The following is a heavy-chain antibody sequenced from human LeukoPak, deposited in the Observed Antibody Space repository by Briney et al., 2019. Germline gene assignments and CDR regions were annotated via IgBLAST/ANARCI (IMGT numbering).Heavy chain of an antibody. CDR3: ATGWGGNWFDP. J-gene: IGHJ5*02. D-gene: IGHD3-16*01. Sequence: ASVKVSCKASGDTFSSYYMHWVRQAPGKGLEWMGGFDPEDGETIYAQKFQGRVTMTEDTSTDTAYMELSSLRSEDTAVYYCATGWGGNWFDPWGQGTLVTVSS. CDR1: GDTFSSYY. V-gene: IGHV1-24*01. CDR2: FDPEDGET.